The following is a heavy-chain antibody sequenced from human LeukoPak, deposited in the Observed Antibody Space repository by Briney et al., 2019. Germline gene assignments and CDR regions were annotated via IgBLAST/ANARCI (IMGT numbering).Heavy chain of an antibody. CDR3: ARDGPSDFFGY. Sequence: PSETLSLTCTVSGGSINSYYWSWIRQPAGKGLEWIGRIYTSGGTNYNPSLKSRVTISLDESKNQFSLKLSSVTAADTAVYYCARDGPSDFFGYWGQGTLVTVSS. D-gene: IGHD3-3*01. V-gene: IGHV4-4*07. CDR1: GGSINSYY. CDR2: IYTSGGT. J-gene: IGHJ4*02.